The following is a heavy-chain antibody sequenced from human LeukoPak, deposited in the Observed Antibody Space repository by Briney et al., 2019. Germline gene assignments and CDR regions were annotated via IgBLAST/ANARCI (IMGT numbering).Heavy chain of an antibody. CDR1: GFTFSSYG. D-gene: IGHD4-17*01. CDR2: IWYDGSNK. J-gene: IGHJ5*02. CDR3: ARDLYLRGNWFDP. V-gene: IGHV3-33*01. Sequence: GGSLTLSCAASGFTFSSYGMHWVRQAPGKGLEWVAVIWYDGSNKYYADSVKGRFTISRDNSKNTLYLQMNSLRAEDTAVYYCARDLYLRGNWFDPWGQGTLVTVSS.